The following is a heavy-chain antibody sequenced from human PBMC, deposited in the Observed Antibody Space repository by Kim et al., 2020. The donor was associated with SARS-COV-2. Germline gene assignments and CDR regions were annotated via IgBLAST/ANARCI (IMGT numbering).Heavy chain of an antibody. CDR2: IYYSGST. CDR1: GGSISSGGYY. J-gene: IGHJ4*02. CDR3: ARTRFVDTAMVIDY. V-gene: IGHV4-31*03. D-gene: IGHD5-18*01. Sequence: SETLSLTCTVSGGSISSGGYYWTWIRQHPGKGLEWIGYIYYSGSTYYNPSLKSRVTISVDTSKNQFSLKLSSVTAADTPVYYCARTRFVDTAMVIDYWGQGTLVTVSS.